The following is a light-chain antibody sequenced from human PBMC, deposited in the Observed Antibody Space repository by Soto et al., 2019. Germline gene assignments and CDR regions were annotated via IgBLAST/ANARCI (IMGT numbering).Light chain of an antibody. Sequence: DIVMTQYPLSLPVTPGEPASTSCRSSQSISSYLNWYQQKPGKAPKLLIYAASSLQSGVPSRFSGSGSGTDFTLTISSLQPEDFATYYCQQSYSTPLTFGGGTKVDIK. J-gene: IGKJ4*01. CDR1: QSISSY. CDR2: AAS. V-gene: IGKV1-39*01. CDR3: QQSYSTPLT.